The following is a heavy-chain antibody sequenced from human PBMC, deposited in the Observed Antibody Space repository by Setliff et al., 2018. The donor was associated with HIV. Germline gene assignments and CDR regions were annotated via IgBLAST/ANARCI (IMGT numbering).Heavy chain of an antibody. Sequence: SETLSLTCTVSGGSINNHYWYWIRQPPGKGLEWIGYIYISGTTNYNPSLKNRVTMSLDTSKTQVSLRLTSVTAADTAVYFCARAPRYYRGWYIPEYFDNWGEGTLVTVSS. CDR2: IYISGTT. D-gene: IGHD6-19*01. CDR3: ARAPRYYRGWYIPEYFDN. V-gene: IGHV4-4*09. CDR1: GGSINNHY. J-gene: IGHJ4*02.